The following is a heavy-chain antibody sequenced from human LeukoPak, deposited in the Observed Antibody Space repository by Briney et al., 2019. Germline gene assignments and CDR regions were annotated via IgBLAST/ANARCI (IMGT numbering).Heavy chain of an antibody. CDR1: GGSISSGSYY. V-gene: IGHV4-61*02. CDR2: IYTSGST. D-gene: IGHD3-10*01. J-gene: IGHJ4*02. Sequence: SETLSLTCTVSGGSISSGSYYWSRIRQPAGKGREWIGRIYTSGSTNYNPSLKSRVAISVDTSKNQFSLKLSSVTAADTAVYYCARSGSPLDYWGQGTLVTVSS. CDR3: ARSGSPLDY.